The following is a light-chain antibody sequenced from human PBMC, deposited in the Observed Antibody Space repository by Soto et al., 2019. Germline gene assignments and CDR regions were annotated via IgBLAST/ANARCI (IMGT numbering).Light chain of an antibody. CDR1: SSDVGGYNY. V-gene: IGLV2-14*01. Sequence: QSALTQPASVSGSPGQSITISCTGTSSDVGGYNYVSWYQQHPGKAPKLMIYDVSNRPSGVSNRFSGSKSGNTASLTISGLQAEDEADYYCSSYTISSGYVFGTGTKHRP. J-gene: IGLJ1*01. CDR3: SSYTISSGYV. CDR2: DVS.